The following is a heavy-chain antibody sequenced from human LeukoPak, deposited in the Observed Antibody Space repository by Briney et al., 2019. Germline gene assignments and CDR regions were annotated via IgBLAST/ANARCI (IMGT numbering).Heavy chain of an antibody. CDR3: AKGGGELGSGSLDY. CDR1: KFIFSDYG. CDR2: IWYDGSDE. Sequence: GGSLRLSCAASKFIFSDYGMHWVRQAPGKGLEWVAFIWYDGSDEYYADSVKGRFTISRDNSKNTLYLQMNSLTIEDTAVYYCAKGGGELGSGSLDYWGQGTLVTVSS. D-gene: IGHD3-10*01. J-gene: IGHJ4*02. V-gene: IGHV3-30*02.